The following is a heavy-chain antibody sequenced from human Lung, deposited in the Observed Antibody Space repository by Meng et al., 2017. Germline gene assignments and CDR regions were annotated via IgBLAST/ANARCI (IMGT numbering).Heavy chain of an antibody. CDR2: ISVKNGEA. J-gene: IGHJ2*01. D-gene: IGHD6-13*01. CDR1: GDIFTNYD. CDR3: ARYVPNGSFWYFDF. V-gene: IGHV1-18*01. Sequence: QFPPVEYGADAKKPGASMKVSCKASGDIFTNYDISWVRQAPGQGLEWMGWISVKNGEAKYPQNFQGRVTMTTDTTTSTAYMELRSLTSDDTAVYYCARYVPNGSFWYFDFWGRGTLVTVSS.